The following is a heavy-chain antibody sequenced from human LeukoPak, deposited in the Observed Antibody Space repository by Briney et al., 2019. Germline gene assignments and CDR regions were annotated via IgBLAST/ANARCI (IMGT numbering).Heavy chain of an antibody. Sequence: GGSLRLSCAASGFTFGSYGMHWVRQAPGKGLEWVSSISSSSSYIYYADSVKGRFTISRDNAKNSLYLQMNSLRAEDTAVYYCARGRPEAFGAVIKHYYYYYGMDVWGQGTTVTVSS. J-gene: IGHJ6*02. D-gene: IGHD3-3*01. CDR3: ARGRPEAFGAVIKHYYYYYGMDV. CDR2: ISSSSSYI. V-gene: IGHV3-21*01. CDR1: GFTFGSYG.